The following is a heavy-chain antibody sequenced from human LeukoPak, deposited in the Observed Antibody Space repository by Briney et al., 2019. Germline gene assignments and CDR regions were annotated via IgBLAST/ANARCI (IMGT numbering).Heavy chain of an antibody. CDR2: INQDESKK. Sequence: PGGALRLSCAASGFTLSNDWMCWVPPAPGKGVEGVANINQDESKKYYADSVKGRFTISRDNAKNSLYLQMSSLTAEDTAIYYCARDHAYRADYWGQGTLVTVSS. V-gene: IGHV3-7*01. CDR1: GFTLSNDW. D-gene: IGHD2-2*01. J-gene: IGHJ4*02. CDR3: ARDHAYRADY.